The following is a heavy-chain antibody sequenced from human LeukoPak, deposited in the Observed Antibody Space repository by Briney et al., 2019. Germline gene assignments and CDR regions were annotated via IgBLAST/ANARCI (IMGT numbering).Heavy chain of an antibody. CDR2: IYSSGST. CDR1: GGSISNH. V-gene: IGHV4-59*01. J-gene: IGHJ3*02. D-gene: IGHD5-12*01. CDR3: ARGNSGYDYAFDI. Sequence: SSETLSLTCTVSGGSISNHWSWIRQPPGKGLQWIGFIYSSGSTNYNPSLKSRVTISLDTSKNQFSLRVSSVTSADTAVYYCARGNSGYDYAFDIWGQGTMVTVSS.